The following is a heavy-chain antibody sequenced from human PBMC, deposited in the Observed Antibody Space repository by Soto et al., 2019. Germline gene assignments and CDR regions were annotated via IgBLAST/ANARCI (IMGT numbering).Heavy chain of an antibody. J-gene: IGHJ4*02. V-gene: IGHV4-30-2*01. D-gene: IGHD3-10*01. Sequence: QLQLQESGSGLVKPSQTLSLTCAVSGGSISSGGYSWSWIRQPPGKGLEWIGYIYHSGSTYYNPSLKSRVTISVDRSKNQFSLKLRSVTAADTAVYYCARAIGWFGELLGGYYFDYWGQGTLVTVSS. CDR3: ARAIGWFGELLGGYYFDY. CDR2: IYHSGST. CDR1: GGSISSGGYS.